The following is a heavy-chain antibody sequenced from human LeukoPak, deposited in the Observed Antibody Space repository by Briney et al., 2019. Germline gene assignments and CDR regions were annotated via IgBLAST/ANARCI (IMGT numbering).Heavy chain of an antibody. CDR2: ISSSSSTI. CDR1: GFTFSSYS. Sequence: GGSLRLSCAASGFTFSSYSMNWVRQAPGKGLEWVSYISSSSSTIYYADSVKGRFTISRDNAKNSLYLQMDSLRDEDTAVYYCARVSRGSSGPFDYWGQGTLVTVSS. D-gene: IGHD3-22*01. CDR3: ARVSRGSSGPFDY. V-gene: IGHV3-48*02. J-gene: IGHJ4*02.